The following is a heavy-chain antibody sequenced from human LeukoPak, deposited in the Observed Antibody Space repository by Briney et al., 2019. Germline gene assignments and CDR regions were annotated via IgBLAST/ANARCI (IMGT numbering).Heavy chain of an antibody. D-gene: IGHD1-26*01. CDR1: GFTFSSYG. V-gene: IGHV3-23*01. CDR3: AKHTGSYFISSVGS. Sequence: GGSLRLSCAASGFTFSSYGMSWVRQAPGKGLEWVSTISGSAYNTYYADSVKGRFTISRDNSASTLYLQMNSLRAEDTALYYCAKHTGSYFISSVGSWGQGTLVSVSS. CDR2: ISGSAYNT. J-gene: IGHJ4*02.